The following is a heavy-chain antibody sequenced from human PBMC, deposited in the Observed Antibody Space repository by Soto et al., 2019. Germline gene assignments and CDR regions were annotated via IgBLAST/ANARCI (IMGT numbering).Heavy chain of an antibody. CDR3: GRINWAWAFDT. CDR2: RSHSGTA. Sequence: QVRLQEAGPGLVKTSQTLALICTVSGGSISSGGFYWTWIRQHPGKGPEWIGFRSHSGTAYYNPSLRSRVAMSVDTSGNQFSLKLNSVTAADTAMYYCGRINWAWAFDTWCRGTMVFVSS. V-gene: IGHV4-31*03. J-gene: IGHJ3*02. CDR1: GGSISSGGFY. D-gene: IGHD7-27*01.